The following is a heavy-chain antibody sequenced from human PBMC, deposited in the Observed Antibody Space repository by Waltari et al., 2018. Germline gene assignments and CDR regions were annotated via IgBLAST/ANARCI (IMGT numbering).Heavy chain of an antibody. CDR2: ISPIISTA. V-gene: IGHV1-69*05. CDR3: ARNHFHGGYYYYYYMDV. Sequence: QVQLVQSGAEVKKPGSSVKVSCKASGGTFSSYAISWVRQAPGQGLEWLGGISPIISTASYGQKVQGRVTITTDESTSTAYMELSSLRSEDTAVYYCARNHFHGGYYYYYYMDVRGKGTTVTVSS. D-gene: IGHD3-10*01. CDR1: GGTFSSYA. J-gene: IGHJ6*03.